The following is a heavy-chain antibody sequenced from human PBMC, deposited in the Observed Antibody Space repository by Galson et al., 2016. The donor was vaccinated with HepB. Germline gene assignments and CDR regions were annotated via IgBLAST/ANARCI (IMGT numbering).Heavy chain of an antibody. J-gene: IGHJ4*02. CDR1: GFTFSTYN. CDR3: CVDTAMDYVCDY. Sequence: SLRLSCAASGFTFSTYNMNWVRQAPGKGLEWVSSISRGRGYIYYADSVKGRFTISRDNAKNSLYLQMNSLRAEDTAVYYCCVDTAMDYVCDYWGQGTLVTVSS. V-gene: IGHV3-21*01. CDR2: ISRGRGYI. D-gene: IGHD5-18*01.